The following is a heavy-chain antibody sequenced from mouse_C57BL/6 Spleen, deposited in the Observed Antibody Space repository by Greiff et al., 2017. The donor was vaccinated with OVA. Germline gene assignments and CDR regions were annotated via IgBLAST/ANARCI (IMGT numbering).Heavy chain of an antibody. CDR2: INPNNGGT. J-gene: IGHJ1*03. CDR3: ARSPLITTVVAPYWYFDV. D-gene: IGHD1-1*01. Sequence: EVQLQQSGPELVKPGASVKISCKASGYTFTDYYMNWVKQSHGKSLEWIGDINPNNGGTSYNQKFKGKATLTVDKSSSTAYMELRSLTSEDSAVYYCARSPLITTVVAPYWYFDVWGTGTTVTVSS. V-gene: IGHV1-26*01. CDR1: GYTFTDYY.